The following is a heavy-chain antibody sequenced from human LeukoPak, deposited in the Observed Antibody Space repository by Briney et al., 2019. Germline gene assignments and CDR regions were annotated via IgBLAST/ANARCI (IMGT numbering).Heavy chain of an antibody. V-gene: IGHV3-74*01. CDR3: TRDRVIMVRGAESLFGY. Sequence: GRSLRLSCTTSGFTFSSYWMHWVRQAPGKGLVWVSRINTDGSSTSYADSVKGRFTISRDNAKNTLYLQMNSLRAKDTAVYYCTRDRVIMVRGAESLFGYWGQGTLVTVSS. CDR1: GFTFSSYW. CDR2: INTDGSST. J-gene: IGHJ4*02. D-gene: IGHD3-10*01.